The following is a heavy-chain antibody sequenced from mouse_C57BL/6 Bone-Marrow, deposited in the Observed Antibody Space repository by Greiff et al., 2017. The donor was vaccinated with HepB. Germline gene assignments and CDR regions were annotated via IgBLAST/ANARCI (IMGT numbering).Heavy chain of an antibody. J-gene: IGHJ1*03. D-gene: IGHD1-1*01. CDR3: APTVVAADWYFDV. CDR1: GYSITSGYY. Sequence: ESGPGLVKPSQSLSLTCSVTGYSITSGYYWNWIRQFPGNKLEWMGYISYDGSNNYNPSLKNRISITRDTSKNQFFLKLNSVTTEDTATYYCAPTVVAADWYFDVWGTGTTVTVSS. CDR2: ISYDGSN. V-gene: IGHV3-6*01.